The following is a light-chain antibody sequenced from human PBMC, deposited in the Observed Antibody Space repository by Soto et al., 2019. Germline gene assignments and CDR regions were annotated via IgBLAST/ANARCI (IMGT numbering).Light chain of an antibody. CDR2: RNN. Sequence: QSVLTQPPSASGTPGQRVTISCSGSSSNIGSNYVYWYQQLPGTAPKLLIYRNNQRPSGVPDRFSGSKSGTSASLAISGLRSEDEADYYCAAWAARLSPFSVFAPGT. CDR1: SSNIGSNY. V-gene: IGLV1-47*01. J-gene: IGLJ1*01. CDR3: AAWAARLSPFSV.